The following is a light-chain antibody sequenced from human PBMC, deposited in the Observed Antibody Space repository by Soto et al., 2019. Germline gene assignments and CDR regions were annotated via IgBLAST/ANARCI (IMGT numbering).Light chain of an antibody. CDR1: SRDGGGYNY. J-gene: IGLJ1*01. Sequence: SVLTQPASVSGSPGQSITISCTGTSRDGGGYNYVSWYQQHPGKAPKLMIYDVSSRPSGVSNRFSGSKSGNTASLTISGLQAEDEADYYCNSYTSSSTPYVFGTGTKVTVL. CDR3: NSYTSSSTPYV. V-gene: IGLV2-14*01. CDR2: DVS.